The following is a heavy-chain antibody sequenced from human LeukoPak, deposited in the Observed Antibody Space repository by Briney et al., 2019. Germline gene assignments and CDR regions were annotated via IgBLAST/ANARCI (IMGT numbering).Heavy chain of an antibody. Sequence: GASVKVSCKASGGTFSSYAISWVRQAPGQGLEWMGGIIPIFGTANYAQKFQGRVTITADESTSTAYMELSSLRSEDTAVYYCATEPLGVGDYWGQGTLVTVSS. J-gene: IGHJ4*02. D-gene: IGHD3-16*01. CDR1: GGTFSSYA. V-gene: IGHV1-69*13. CDR3: ATEPLGVGDY. CDR2: IIPIFGTA.